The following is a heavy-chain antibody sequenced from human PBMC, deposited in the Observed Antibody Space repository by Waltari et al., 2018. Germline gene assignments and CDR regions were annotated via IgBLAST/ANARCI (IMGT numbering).Heavy chain of an antibody. Sequence: QVQLVQSGTEVKKPGASVKVSCQASGYSFTDYHLHWVRQTPGQGLEWLGWINPKNGDTGYAQNCLCRVTMTRDTAINTVYMDLSGLRSDDTAVFYCARDPGPIVGAPDYWGQGTLVTVSS. CDR1: GYSFTDYH. D-gene: IGHD1-26*01. CDR3: ARDPGPIVGAPDY. J-gene: IGHJ4*02. CDR2: INPKNGDT. V-gene: IGHV1-2*02.